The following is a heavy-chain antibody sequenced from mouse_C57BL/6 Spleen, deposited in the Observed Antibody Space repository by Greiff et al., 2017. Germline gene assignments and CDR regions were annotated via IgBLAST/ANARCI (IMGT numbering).Heavy chain of an antibody. D-gene: IGHD2-5*01. Sequence: VQLKQSGPELVKPGASVKISCKASGYSFTDYNMNWVKQSNGKSLEWIGVINPNYGTTSYNQKFKGKATLTVDQSSSTAYMRLNSLTSEDSAVYYWASPRAYYSTMDYWGQGTSVTVSS. CDR1: GYSFTDYN. CDR3: ASPRAYYSTMDY. V-gene: IGHV1-39*01. CDR2: INPNYGTT. J-gene: IGHJ4*01.